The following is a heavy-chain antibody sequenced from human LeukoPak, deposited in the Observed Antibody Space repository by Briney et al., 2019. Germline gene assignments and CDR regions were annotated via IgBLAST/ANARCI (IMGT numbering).Heavy chain of an antibody. CDR3: TRDALFGSGRTHLDF. Sequence: PGGSLRLSCAASEFTFNRYWMSWVRQAPGKGLEWVANIKHDGSEAHYVDSVKGRFTISRHNAKNSLSLQMNSLNVDDTGVYFCTRDALFGSGRTHLDFWSQGTLVCVSS. V-gene: IGHV3-7*04. D-gene: IGHD3-10*01. CDR1: EFTFNRYW. CDR2: IKHDGSEA. J-gene: IGHJ4*02.